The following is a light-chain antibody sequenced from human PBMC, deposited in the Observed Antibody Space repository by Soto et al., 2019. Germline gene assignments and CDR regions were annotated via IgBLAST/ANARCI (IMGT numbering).Light chain of an antibody. CDR1: QSVSSSY. Sequence: EIVLTQSPGTLSLSPGERATLSCRASQSVSSSYLAWYQQKPGQAPRLLIYGASSRATGIPDRFSGSGSGTDFTLTISRLEPEDFAVYYCQQYGSAPPVTFGGGTKGAIK. CDR3: QQYGSAPPVT. J-gene: IGKJ4*01. V-gene: IGKV3-20*01. CDR2: GAS.